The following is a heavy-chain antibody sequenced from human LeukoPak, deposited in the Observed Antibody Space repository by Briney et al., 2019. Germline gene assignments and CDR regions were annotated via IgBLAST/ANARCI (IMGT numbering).Heavy chain of an antibody. Sequence: GGPLRLSCAASGFTFSNHIISGLRQAAGKGRAWVANMRQVGSDKYYVDFVKGRFTISRDNAKNSLYLQMNSLRAEDTAVYYCAREGNAFDIWGQGTMVTVSP. CDR3: AREGNAFDI. J-gene: IGHJ3*02. V-gene: IGHV3-7*01. D-gene: IGHD3-10*01. CDR2: MRQVGSDK. CDR1: GFTFSNHI.